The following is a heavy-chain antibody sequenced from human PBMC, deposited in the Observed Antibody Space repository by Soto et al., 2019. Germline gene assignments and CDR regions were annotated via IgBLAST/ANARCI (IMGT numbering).Heavy chain of an antibody. J-gene: IGHJ3*02. Sequence: QVQLVQSGAEVKKPGSSVKVSCKASGGTFSSYAISWVRQAPGQGLEWMGGIIPNFGTANYAQKFQGRVTITADESTSTVYMGLSSLRSEDTAVYYCARVSLPMIVVVIGAFDIWGQGTMVTVSS. CDR1: GGTFSSYA. D-gene: IGHD3-22*01. CDR3: ARVSLPMIVVVIGAFDI. V-gene: IGHV1-69*01. CDR2: IIPNFGTA.